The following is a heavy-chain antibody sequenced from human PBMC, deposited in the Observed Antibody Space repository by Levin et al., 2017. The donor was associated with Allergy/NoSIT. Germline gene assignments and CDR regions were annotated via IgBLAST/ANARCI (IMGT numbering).Heavy chain of an antibody. CDR3: ARDWTYSSGWYLGY. J-gene: IGHJ4*02. Sequence: GGSLRLSCAASGFTFSSYAMHWVRQAPGKGLEWVAVISYDGSNKYYADSVKGRFTISRDNSKNTLYLQMNSLRAEDTAVYYCARDWTYSSGWYLGYWGQGTLVTVSS. CDR2: ISYDGSNK. D-gene: IGHD6-19*01. V-gene: IGHV3-30-3*01. CDR1: GFTFSSYA.